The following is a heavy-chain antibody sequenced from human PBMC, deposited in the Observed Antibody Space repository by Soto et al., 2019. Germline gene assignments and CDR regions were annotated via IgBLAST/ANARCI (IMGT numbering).Heavy chain of an antibody. CDR1: GYTFTSYD. V-gene: IGHV1-8*01. J-gene: IGHJ6*03. CDR2: MNPNSGNT. CDR3: ARGGGYDSQEGYYYYMDV. D-gene: IGHD5-12*01. Sequence: ASVKVSCKASGYTFTSYDINWVRQATGQGLEWMGWMNPNSGNTGYAQKFQGRVTMTRNTSISTAYMELSSLRSEDTAVYYCARGGGYDSQEGYYYYMDVWGKGTTVTVSS.